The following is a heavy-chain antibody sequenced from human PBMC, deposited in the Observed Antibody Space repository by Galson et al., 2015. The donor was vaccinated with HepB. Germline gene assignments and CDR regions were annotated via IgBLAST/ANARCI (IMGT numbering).Heavy chain of an antibody. V-gene: IGHV6-1*01. CDR2: TYYRSKWYN. CDR3: AREARVIVLMVYAKGPYNWFDP. Sequence: CAISGDSVSSHSAAWNWIRQSPSRGLEWLGRTYYRSKWYNDYAVSVKSRITINPDTSKNQFSLQLNSVTPEDTAVYYCAREARVIVLMVYAKGPYNWFDPWGQGTLVTVSS. CDR1: GDSVSSHSAA. D-gene: IGHD2-8*01. J-gene: IGHJ5*02.